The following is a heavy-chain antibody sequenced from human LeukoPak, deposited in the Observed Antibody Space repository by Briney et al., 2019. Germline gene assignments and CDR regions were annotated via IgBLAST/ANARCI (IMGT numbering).Heavy chain of an antibody. CDR2: ISAYNGNT. D-gene: IGHD3-9*01. J-gene: IGHJ4*02. Sequence: ASVKVSCKASGYTFTSYGISWVRQAPGQGLEWMGWISAYNGNTNYAQKLQGRVTMTTYTSTSTAYMELRSLRSDDTAVYYCARENYDILTGYSYAVDYWGQGTLVTVSS. CDR3: ARENYDILTGYSYAVDY. CDR1: GYTFTSYG. V-gene: IGHV1-18*01.